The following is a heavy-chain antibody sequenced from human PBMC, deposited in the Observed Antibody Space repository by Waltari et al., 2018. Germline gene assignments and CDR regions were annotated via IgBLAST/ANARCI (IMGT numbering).Heavy chain of an antibody. CDR1: GFTFDDYA. CDR3: ASGQFDY. CDR2: ISWNSGST. J-gene: IGHJ4*02. V-gene: IGHV3-9*01. D-gene: IGHD6-25*01. Sequence: EVQLVESGGGLVQPGRSLRLSCAASGFTFDDYAMHWVRQAPGKGLEWVSGISWNSGSTYYADSMKGRFTISRDNSKNTLYLQMNSLRVEDTAVYYCASGQFDYWGQGTLVTVSS.